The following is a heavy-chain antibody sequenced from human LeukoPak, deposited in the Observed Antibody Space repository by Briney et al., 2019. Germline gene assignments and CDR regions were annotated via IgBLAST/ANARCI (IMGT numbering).Heavy chain of an antibody. V-gene: IGHV3-30*18. D-gene: IGHD5-18*01. CDR1: GFTFSSYG. Sequence: GSLRLSCAASGFTFSSYGMHWVRQAPGKGLEWVAVISYDGSNKYYADSVKGRFTISRDNSKNTLYLQMNSLRAEDTAVYYCAKDFRTAPTPIWFDPWGQGTLVTVSS. CDR3: AKDFRTAPTPIWFDP. J-gene: IGHJ5*02. CDR2: ISYDGSNK.